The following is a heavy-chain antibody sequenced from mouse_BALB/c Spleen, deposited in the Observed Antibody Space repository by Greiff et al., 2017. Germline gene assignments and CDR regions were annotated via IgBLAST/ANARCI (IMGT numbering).Heavy chain of an antibody. Sequence: VQLQQSGPELVKPGASVKISCKASGYAFSSSWMNWVKQRPGQGLEWIGRIYPGDGDTNYNGKFKGKATLTADKSSSTAYMQLSSLTSVDSAVYFCVRGGTTAHYYYAMDYWGQGTSVTVAS. CDR3: VRGGTTAHYYYAMDY. J-gene: IGHJ4*01. V-gene: IGHV1-82*01. D-gene: IGHD1-2*01. CDR2: IYPGDGDT. CDR1: GYAFSSSW.